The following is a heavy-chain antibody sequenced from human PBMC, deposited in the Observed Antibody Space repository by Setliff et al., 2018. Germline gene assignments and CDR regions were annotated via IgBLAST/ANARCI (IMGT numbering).Heavy chain of an antibody. CDR3: VVGSSGTTGEGC. Sequence: GGSLRLSCAASGFRFSDLYMSWVRQVPGKGLEWVSAISGDGVSTYYADSVKGRFTISRDDSKNTLYLEMNSLRAEDTATYFCVVGSSGTTGEGCWGQGTLVTVS. CDR1: GFRFSDLY. V-gene: IGHV3-23*01. CDR2: ISGDGVST. D-gene: IGHD7-27*01. J-gene: IGHJ1*01.